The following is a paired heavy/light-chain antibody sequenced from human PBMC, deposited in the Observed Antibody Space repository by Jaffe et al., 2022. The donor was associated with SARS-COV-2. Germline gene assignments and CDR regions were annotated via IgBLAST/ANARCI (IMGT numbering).Heavy chain of an antibody. CDR1: GFTFSSYA. V-gene: IGHV3-30*04. D-gene: IGHD3-22*01. CDR3: ARGYYDSSDYSDGSDY. CDR2: ISYDGSSK. Sequence: QVQLVESGGGVVQPGRSLRLTCAASGFTFSSYAIHWVRQAPGKGLEWVAVISYDGSSKFYADSVKGRFTISRDNSKNTLYLQMNSLRVEDTAVYYCARGYYDSSDYSDGSDYWGQGTLVTVSS. J-gene: IGHJ4*02.
Light chain of an antibody. CDR3: QQYYNWPRT. CDR1: QSVSSN. J-gene: IGKJ1*01. V-gene: IGKV3-15*01. CDR2: SAS. Sequence: EIIMTQSPATLSVSPGERATLSCRASQSVSSNLAWYQQRPGRAPRLLIYSASTRATGIPARFSGSGSETEFTLTISSLQSEDFAVYYCQQYYNWPRTFGQGTKVEIK.